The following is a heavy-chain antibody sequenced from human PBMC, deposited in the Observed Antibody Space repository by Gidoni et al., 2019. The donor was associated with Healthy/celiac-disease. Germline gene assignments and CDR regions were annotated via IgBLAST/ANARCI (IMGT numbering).Heavy chain of an antibody. CDR3: ARAREGDAFDI. J-gene: IGHJ3*02. V-gene: IGHV1-46*01. Sequence: PGASVKVSCTASGYTFTNYYMHWVRQAPGQGLEWMGIINPSGGSTSYAQKFQGRVTMTRDTSTSTVYMELSSLRSEDTAVYYCARAREGDAFDIWGQGTMVTVSS. CDR2: INPSGGST. CDR1: GYTFTNYY.